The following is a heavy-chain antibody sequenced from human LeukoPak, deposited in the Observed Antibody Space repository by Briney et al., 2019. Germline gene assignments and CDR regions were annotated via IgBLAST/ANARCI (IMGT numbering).Heavy chain of an antibody. CDR1: GYTFTDYY. D-gene: IGHD3-9*01. CDR2: INPNSGGT. J-gene: IGHJ4*02. Sequence: ASVKVSCKASGYTFTDYYIHWVRQAPGQGLEWMGWINPNSGGTNYAQKFQGRVTMTRDTSISTAYMELSRLRSDDTAVYYCARSLRYFDWLLLFYWGQGTLVTVSS. CDR3: ARSLRYFDWLLLFY. V-gene: IGHV1-2*02.